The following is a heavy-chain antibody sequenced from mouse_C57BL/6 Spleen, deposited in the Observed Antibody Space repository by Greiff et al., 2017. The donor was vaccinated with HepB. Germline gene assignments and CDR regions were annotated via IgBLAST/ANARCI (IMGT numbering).Heavy chain of an antibody. CDR3: EREEARDGNDPAWFGC. CDR2: IYPSGGST. V-gene: IGHV1-55*01. J-gene: IGHJ3*01. D-gene: IGHD2-2*01. CDR1: GYTFTSYW. Sequence: QVQLQQPGAELVKPGASVKMSCKASGYTFTSYWITWVKQRPGQGLEWIGDIYPSGGSTNYNEKFKSKATLTVDTSSSTAYMQLSSLTSEDSAVYDCEREEARDGNDPAWFGCWGQGTLVTVSA.